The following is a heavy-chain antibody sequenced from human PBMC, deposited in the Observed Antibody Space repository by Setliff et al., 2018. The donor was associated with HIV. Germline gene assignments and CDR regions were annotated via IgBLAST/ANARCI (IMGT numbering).Heavy chain of an antibody. CDR3: ARGSGRFCSGGRCSAFDY. Sequence: PSETLSLTCAVSGFSINSGYYWGWIRQPPGKGLEWIGSIYQTGTTYYNPYLKSRVTISVDTSQNQFSLRLSSVTAADTAVYYCARGSGRFCSGGRCSAFDYWGQGTLGTVSS. J-gene: IGHJ4*02. CDR2: IYQTGTT. V-gene: IGHV4-38-2*01. CDR1: GFSINSGYY. D-gene: IGHD2-15*01.